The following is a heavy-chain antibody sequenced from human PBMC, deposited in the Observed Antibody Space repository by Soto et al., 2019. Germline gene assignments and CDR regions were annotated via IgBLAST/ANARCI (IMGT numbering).Heavy chain of an antibody. D-gene: IGHD3-3*01. J-gene: IGHJ5*01. V-gene: IGHV3-74*01. CDR3: VRDWRTLDS. CDR1: GFTFSGYW. CDR2: INNDGTTT. Sequence: PGGSLRLSCAASGFTFSGYWMHWVRQAPGKGLVWVSRINNDGTTTIYADSVKGRFTISRDNAKNTLHLQMNSLRAEDTALYYCVRDWRTLDSWGRGTLVTVSS.